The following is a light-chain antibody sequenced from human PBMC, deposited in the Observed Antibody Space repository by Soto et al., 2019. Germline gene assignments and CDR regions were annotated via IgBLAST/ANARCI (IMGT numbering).Light chain of an antibody. J-gene: IGKJ3*01. Sequence: EIVLTQSPGTLSLSPGERVTLSCRASQSVPSTYLAWYQQKPCQAPRLLIHDAASRATGIPDRFSGSGSGTDFTLTISRLEAEDFAVYYCQQHHGSPFTFGPGTKADIK. CDR3: QQHHGSPFT. CDR2: DAA. CDR1: QSVPSTY. V-gene: IGKV3-20*01.